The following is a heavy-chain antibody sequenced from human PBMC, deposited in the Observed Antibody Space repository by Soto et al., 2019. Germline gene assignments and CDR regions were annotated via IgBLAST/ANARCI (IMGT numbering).Heavy chain of an antibody. CDR1: GFTFSSYG. Sequence: QVQLVESGGGVVQPGSSLRLSCAASGFTFSSYGMHWVRQAPGKGLEWVAVISYDGSNKYYADSVKGRFTISRDNSENTLYLQMNSLRAEDTAVYYCAKDQGYDSSGYYYYYGMDVWGQGTTVTVSS. CDR3: AKDQGYDSSGYYYYYGMDV. CDR2: ISYDGSNK. D-gene: IGHD3-22*01. J-gene: IGHJ6*02. V-gene: IGHV3-30*18.